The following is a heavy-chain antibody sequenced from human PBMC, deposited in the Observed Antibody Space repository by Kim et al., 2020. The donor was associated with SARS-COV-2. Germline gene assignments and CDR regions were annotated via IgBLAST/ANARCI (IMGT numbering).Heavy chain of an antibody. D-gene: IGHD5-12*01. V-gene: IGHV3-48*03. CDR1: GFIFSSYQ. Sequence: GGSLRLSCAASGFIFSSYQMNWVRQAPGKGLEWLSYISGSGSTISYADSVKGRFTISRDNAKKSLYLQMYSLRAEDTAVYYCARTNGGYGGAGGFDYWGQGTLVTVSS. J-gene: IGHJ4*02. CDR2: ISGSGSTI. CDR3: ARTNGGYGGAGGFDY.